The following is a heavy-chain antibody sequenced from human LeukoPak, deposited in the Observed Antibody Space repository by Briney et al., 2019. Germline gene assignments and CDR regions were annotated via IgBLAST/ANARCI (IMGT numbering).Heavy chain of an antibody. CDR1: GGTFSNSA. V-gene: IGHV1-2*02. D-gene: IGHD4-17*01. CDR3: AGDYGDAQTLS. J-gene: IGHJ5*02. CDR2: INPNSGGT. Sequence: ASVKVSCKASGGTFSNSAISWVRQAPGQGLEWMGWINPNSGGTNYAQKFQGRVTMTRDTSISTAYMELSRLRSDDTAVYYCAGDYGDAQTLSWGQGTLVTVSS.